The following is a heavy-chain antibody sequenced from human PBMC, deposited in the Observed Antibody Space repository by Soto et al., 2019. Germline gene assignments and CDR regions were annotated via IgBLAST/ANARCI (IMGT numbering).Heavy chain of an antibody. CDR1: GFTFSSYA. CDR3: AKDVGIDSSGGFPLHYFDY. V-gene: IGHV3-23*01. D-gene: IGHD3-22*01. Sequence: GGSLRLSCAASGFTFSSYAMSWVRQAPGKGLEWVSAISGSGGSTYYADSVKGRFTISRDNSKNTLYLQMNSLRAEDTAVYYCAKDVGIDSSGGFPLHYFDYWGQGTLVTVSS. CDR2: ISGSGGST. J-gene: IGHJ4*02.